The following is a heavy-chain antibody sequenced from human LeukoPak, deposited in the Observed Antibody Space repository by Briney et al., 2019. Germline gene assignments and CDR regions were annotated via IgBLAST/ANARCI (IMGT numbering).Heavy chain of an antibody. V-gene: IGHV3-30*02. CDR3: AKGRGDIVVVPAATH. CDR2: IRYDGSNK. D-gene: IGHD2-2*01. J-gene: IGHJ4*02. CDR1: GFPFSSNA. Sequence: GGSLRLSCAASGFPFSSNAMHWVRQAPGKGLEWVPFIRYDGSNKYYADSAKGRFTTSRDNSKNTLYLQMNSLRAEDTAVYYCAKGRGDIVVVPAATHWGQGTLVTVSS.